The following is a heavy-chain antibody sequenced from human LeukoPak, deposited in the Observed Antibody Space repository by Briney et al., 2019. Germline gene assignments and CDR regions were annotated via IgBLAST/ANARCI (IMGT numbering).Heavy chain of an antibody. J-gene: IGHJ5*02. Sequence: PGGSLRLSCAASGFTFSSYSMNWVRQAPGKGLEWVAVISYDGSNKYYADSVKGRFTISRDNSKNTLYLQMNSLRAEDTAVYYCARDGLSSSWYTGNWFDPWGQGTLVTVSS. V-gene: IGHV3-30*03. CDR2: ISYDGSNK. D-gene: IGHD6-13*01. CDR1: GFTFSSYS. CDR3: ARDGLSSSWYTGNWFDP.